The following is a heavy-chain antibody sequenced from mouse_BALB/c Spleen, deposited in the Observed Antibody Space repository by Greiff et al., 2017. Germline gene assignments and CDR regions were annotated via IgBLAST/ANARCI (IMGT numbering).Heavy chain of an antibody. V-gene: IGHV2-9*02. J-gene: IGHJ1*01. Sequence: VKLMESGPGLVAPSQSLSITCTVSGFSLTSYGVHWVRQPPGKGLEWLGVIWAGGSTTYNSALMSRLSISKDNSKSQVFLKMNSRQTDDTAMYYCARSFRVWYFDVWGAGTTVTVSS. CDR2: IWAGGST. CDR3: ARSFRVWYFDV. CDR1: GFSLTSYG.